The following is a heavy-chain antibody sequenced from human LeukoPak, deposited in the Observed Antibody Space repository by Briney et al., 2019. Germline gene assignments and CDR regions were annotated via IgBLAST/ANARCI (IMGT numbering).Heavy chain of an antibody. CDR2: VYYSGNT. V-gene: IGHV4-59*01. CDR3: ARGARDTGRAFDL. CDR1: GVSISTYF. Sequence: SETLSLTCTVSGVSISTYFWSWIRQPPGKGLEWIGYVYYSGNTNYNPSRQSRVTISIDTPKKYFSLKLTSLTAADTAFYYCARGARDTGRAFDLWGQGTMVTVSS. J-gene: IGHJ3*01. D-gene: IGHD3-10*01.